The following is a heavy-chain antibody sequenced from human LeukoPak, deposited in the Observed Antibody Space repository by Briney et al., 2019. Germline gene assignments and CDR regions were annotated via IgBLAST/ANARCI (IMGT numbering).Heavy chain of an antibody. CDR1: GFSFSDYT. J-gene: IGHJ4*02. CDR2: ISFDGSNK. D-gene: IGHD3-10*01. Sequence: GGSLRLSCAASGFSFSDYTMHWVRQAPGKGLEWVAPISFDGSNKYYTDSVKGRFTSSRDNSKNTLYLQMNSLRTEDTAIYYCARDRLLRGLHTSFDYWGQGTLVTVSS. V-gene: IGHV3-30*04. CDR3: ARDRLLRGLHTSFDY.